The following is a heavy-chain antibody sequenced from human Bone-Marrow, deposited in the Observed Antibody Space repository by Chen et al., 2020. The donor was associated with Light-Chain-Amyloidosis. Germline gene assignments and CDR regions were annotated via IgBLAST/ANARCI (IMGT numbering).Heavy chain of an antibody. CDR1: GYTFPNYW. CDR3: ARRRDGYNFDY. J-gene: IGHJ4*02. V-gene: IGHV5-51*01. D-gene: IGHD5-12*01. CDR2: IYPDDSDA. Sequence: EVQLEQSGPEVKKPGESQKISCKGSGYTFPNYWIGWLRQMPGKGLEWMGVIYPDDSDARYSPSFEGQVTISADKSITTAYLQWRSLKASDTAMYYCARRRDGYNFDYWGQGTLVTVSS.